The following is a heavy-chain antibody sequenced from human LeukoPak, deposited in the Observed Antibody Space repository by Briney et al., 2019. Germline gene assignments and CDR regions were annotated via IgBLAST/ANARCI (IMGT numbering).Heavy chain of an antibody. J-gene: IGHJ4*02. V-gene: IGHV1-2*02. CDR1: GYTFTGYY. CDR3: AREPTVAGTSFDY. D-gene: IGHD6-19*01. CDR2: INPNSGGT. Sequence: GASVKVSCKASGYTFTGYYMHWVRQAHGQGLEWMGWINPNSGGTNYAQKFQGRVTMTRDTSISTAYMELSRLRSDDTAVYYCAREPTVAGTSFDYWGQGTLVTVSS.